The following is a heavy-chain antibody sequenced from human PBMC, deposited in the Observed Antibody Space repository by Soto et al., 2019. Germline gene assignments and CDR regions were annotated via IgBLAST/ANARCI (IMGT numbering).Heavy chain of an antibody. CDR2: IYYSGST. Sequence: SETLSLTCTVSGGSISSSSYYWGWIRQPPGKGLEWIGSIYYSGSTYYNPSLKSRVTISVDTSKNQFSLKLSSVTAADTAVYYCARPYYYDSSGPRQMDVWGQGTTVTVSS. CDR1: GGSISSSSYY. CDR3: ARPYYYDSSGPRQMDV. D-gene: IGHD3-22*01. J-gene: IGHJ6*02. V-gene: IGHV4-39*01.